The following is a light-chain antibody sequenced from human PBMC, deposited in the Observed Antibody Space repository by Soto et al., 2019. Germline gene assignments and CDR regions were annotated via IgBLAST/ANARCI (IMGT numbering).Light chain of an antibody. CDR3: QQYINWPLT. Sequence: EMMMTQSPATLSVSPGEGATLSCRASQGVNNNLAWYQQKPGQAPRLLIYGASTRATGIPARFSGSGSGTEFTLTISSLQSEDSAVYYCQQYINWPLTFGGGTKVEIK. CDR1: QGVNNN. J-gene: IGKJ4*01. CDR2: GAS. V-gene: IGKV3D-15*01.